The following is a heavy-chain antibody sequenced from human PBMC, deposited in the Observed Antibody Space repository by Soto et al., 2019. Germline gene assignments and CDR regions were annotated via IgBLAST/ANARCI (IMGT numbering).Heavy chain of an antibody. CDR3: ARNGRTTGTTFRYYYDGMDV. Sequence: QVQLVQSGAEVKKPGSSVKVSCKASGGTFSSYAISWVRQAPGQGLEWMGGIIPIFGTANYAQKFQGRVTITADESTSTAYMELSSLRSEGTAVYYGARNGRTTGTTFRYYYDGMDVWGQGTTVTVSS. V-gene: IGHV1-69*12. CDR2: IIPIFGTA. CDR1: GGTFSSYA. D-gene: IGHD4-17*01. J-gene: IGHJ6*02.